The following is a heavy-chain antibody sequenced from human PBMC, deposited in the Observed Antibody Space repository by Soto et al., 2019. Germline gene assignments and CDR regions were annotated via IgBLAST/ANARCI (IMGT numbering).Heavy chain of an antibody. CDR3: ARYKGVAAAYYYYYGMDV. CDR1: GGTFSSYA. CDR2: IIPIFGTA. D-gene: IGHD2-15*01. Sequence: QVQLVQSGAEVKKPGSSVKVSCKASGGTFSSYAISWVRQAPGQGLEWMGGIIPIFGTANYAQKFQGRVTITADESTSTAYMELSSLRSEDTAVYYCARYKGVAAAYYYYYGMDVWGQGTTVTVSS. V-gene: IGHV1-69*12. J-gene: IGHJ6*02.